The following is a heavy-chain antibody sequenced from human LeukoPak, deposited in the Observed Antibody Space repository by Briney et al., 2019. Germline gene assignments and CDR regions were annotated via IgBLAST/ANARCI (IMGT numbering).Heavy chain of an antibody. CDR1: GYTFTSYG. Sequence: GASVKVSCKASGYTFTSYGISWVRQAPGQGLEWMGWISAYNGNTNYAQKLQGRVTMTTDTSTSTAYMELRSLRSDDTAVYYCASLMVEFLGLVGRWGAFDIWGQGTMVTVSS. V-gene: IGHV1-18*01. CDR3: ASLMVEFLGLVGRWGAFDI. CDR2: ISAYNGNT. D-gene: IGHD3-16*01. J-gene: IGHJ3*02.